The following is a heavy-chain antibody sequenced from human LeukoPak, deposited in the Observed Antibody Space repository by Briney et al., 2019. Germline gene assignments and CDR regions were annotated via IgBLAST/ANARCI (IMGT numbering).Heavy chain of an antibody. CDR3: ARSVRRDYIAALDY. V-gene: IGHV4-59*01. J-gene: IGHJ4*02. D-gene: IGHD6-25*01. CDR2: IYYSGST. CDR1: GGSISSYY. Sequence: SETLSLTRTVSGGSISSYYWSWIRQPPGKGLGWIGYIYYSGSTNYNPSLKSRVTISVDTSKNQFSLKLSSVTAADTAVYYCARSVRRDYIAALDYWGQGTLVTVSS.